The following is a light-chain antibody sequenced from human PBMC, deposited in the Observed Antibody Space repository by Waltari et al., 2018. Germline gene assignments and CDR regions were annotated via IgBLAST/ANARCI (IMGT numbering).Light chain of an antibody. V-gene: IGKV1-5*03. J-gene: IGKJ1*01. Sequence: DIQMTQSPSTLSASVGDRVTITCRACQSISSWLAWYQQKPGKAPKLLIYKASSLESGVPSRFSGSGSGTEFTLTISSLQPDDFATYYCQQYNSYLWTFGQGTKVEIK. CDR3: QQYNSYLWT. CDR2: KAS. CDR1: QSISSW.